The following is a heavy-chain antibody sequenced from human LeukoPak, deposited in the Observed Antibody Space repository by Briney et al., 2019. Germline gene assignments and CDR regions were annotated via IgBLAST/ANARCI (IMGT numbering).Heavy chain of an antibody. Sequence: GGSLRLSCAASGVTFGGYWMHWVRQAPGKGLVWVSRINTDRSSTSYADSVKGRFTISRDNAKNTLYLQMNSLRVEDTAVYYCARGGRTGPSDDWGQGNLVTVSS. J-gene: IGHJ4*02. D-gene: IGHD3-16*01. V-gene: IGHV3-74*01. CDR2: INTDRSST. CDR1: GVTFGGYW. CDR3: ARGGRTGPSDD.